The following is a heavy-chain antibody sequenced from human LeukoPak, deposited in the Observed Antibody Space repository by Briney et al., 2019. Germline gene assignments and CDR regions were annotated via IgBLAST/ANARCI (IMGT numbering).Heavy chain of an antibody. J-gene: IGHJ5*02. Sequence: GGSLRLSCAASGFTFSSYWMSWVRQAPGKGLEWVANIKQDGSEKYYVDSVKGRFTISRDNAKNSLYLQMNSLRAEDTAVYYCAKDRYGSGSYYNYWFDPWGQGTLVTVSS. CDR2: IKQDGSEK. V-gene: IGHV3-7*03. CDR1: GFTFSSYW. D-gene: IGHD3-10*01. CDR3: AKDRYGSGSYYNYWFDP.